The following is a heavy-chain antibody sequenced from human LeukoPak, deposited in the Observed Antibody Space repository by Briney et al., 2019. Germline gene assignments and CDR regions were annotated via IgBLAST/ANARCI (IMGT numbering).Heavy chain of an antibody. CDR2: ISAYNGNT. CDR3: ARGVDNVADFSRRWHFDY. D-gene: IGHD6-19*01. Sequence: ASVRPSCKASGYSFRNYGVTWVRQAPGQGLESVGWISAYNGNTAYAQKFKGRVTMTIDTSTTTVYMELRSLTSDDTAVYYCARGVDNVADFSRRWHFDYWGKGTLVSSSS. CDR1: GYSFRNYG. J-gene: IGHJ4*02. V-gene: IGHV1-18*01.